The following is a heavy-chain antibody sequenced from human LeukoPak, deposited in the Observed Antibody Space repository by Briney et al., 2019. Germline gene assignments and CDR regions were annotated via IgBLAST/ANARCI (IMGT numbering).Heavy chain of an antibody. Sequence: PSETLSLTCTVSGASIGSYLWSWIRQPPGEGLEWIGYISYSGSTNYNASLRSRVTMSVDTSKNQFSLNLNSVTAADTAVYCCARHEGMTTYDYWGQGTLVTVSS. CDR1: GASIGSYL. V-gene: IGHV4-59*08. CDR3: ARHEGMTTYDY. D-gene: IGHD4-17*01. J-gene: IGHJ4*02. CDR2: ISYSGST.